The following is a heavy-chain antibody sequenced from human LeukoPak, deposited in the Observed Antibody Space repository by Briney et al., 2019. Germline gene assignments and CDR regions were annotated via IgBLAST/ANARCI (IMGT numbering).Heavy chain of an antibody. CDR3: ATTSTPAAIAAAGPYNWFDP. J-gene: IGHJ5*02. D-gene: IGHD6-13*01. Sequence: GRSLRLSCAASGLTFSNYAMHWVCQAPGKGLEWVAVISYDGSNKYNADSVKGRFTISRDNSKNTLYLQMNSLRAEDTAVYYCATTSTPAAIAAAGPYNWFDPWGQGTLVTVSS. CDR1: GLTFSNYA. V-gene: IGHV3-30*03. CDR2: ISYDGSNK.